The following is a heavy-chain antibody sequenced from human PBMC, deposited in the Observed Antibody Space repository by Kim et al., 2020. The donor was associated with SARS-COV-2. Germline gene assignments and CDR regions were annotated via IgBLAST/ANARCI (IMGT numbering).Heavy chain of an antibody. Sequence: GGSPRLSCAASGFTFSNYVMNWVRQAPGKGLQWVSGVVGSGHDTFYADSVKGRFTISRDNSRNTVFLQMNSLSTEDTAVYYCAKGGGSSWNWFFDLWVRGTLLPVSS. J-gene: IGHJ2*01. CDR1: GFTFSNYV. CDR2: VVGSGHDT. CDR3: AKGGGSSWNWFFDL. V-gene: IGHV3-23*01. D-gene: IGHD6-13*01.